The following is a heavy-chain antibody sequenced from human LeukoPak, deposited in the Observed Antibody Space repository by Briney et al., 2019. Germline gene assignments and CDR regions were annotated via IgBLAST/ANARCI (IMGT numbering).Heavy chain of an antibody. Sequence: GGSLRLSCAAPGFTFDDYAMHWVRQAPGKGLEWVSGISWNSGSIGYADSVKGRFTISRDNAENSLYLQMNSLRAEDTAVYYCARDSGNYLDAFDIWGQGTMVTVSS. D-gene: IGHD1-7*01. CDR2: ISWNSGSI. CDR1: GFTFDDYA. J-gene: IGHJ3*02. V-gene: IGHV3-9*01. CDR3: ARDSGNYLDAFDI.